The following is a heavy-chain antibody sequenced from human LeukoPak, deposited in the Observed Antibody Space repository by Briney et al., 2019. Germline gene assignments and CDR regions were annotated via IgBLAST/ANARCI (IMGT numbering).Heavy chain of an antibody. CDR2: ISWNSASI. D-gene: IGHD5/OR15-5a*01. CDR1: GFTFDDYA. J-gene: IGHJ4*02. V-gene: IGHV3-9*01. CDR3: ARALSVSY. Sequence: PGGSLRLSCAASGFTFDDYAMHWVRQTPGKGLEWVSGISWNSASIGYADSVKGRFTISRDNAKNSLYLQMNSLRAEDTAVYYCARALSVSYWGQGTLVTVSS.